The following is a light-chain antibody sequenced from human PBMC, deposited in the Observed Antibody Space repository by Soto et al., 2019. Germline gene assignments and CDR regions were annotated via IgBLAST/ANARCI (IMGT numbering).Light chain of an antibody. CDR3: QQSYSTPPT. J-gene: IGKJ1*01. CDR1: QSISSY. Sequence: DIQMTQSPSSLSASVGDRVTITCRASQSISSYLNWYQQKPGKAPKLLIYAASSLQSGVPSRFSGSGSETDFTLTISSLQPEDFATYYCQQSYSTPPTFGQGTNVDIK. V-gene: IGKV1-39*01. CDR2: AAS.